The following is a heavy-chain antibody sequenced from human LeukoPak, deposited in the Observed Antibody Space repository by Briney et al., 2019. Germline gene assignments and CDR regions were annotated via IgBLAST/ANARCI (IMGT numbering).Heavy chain of an antibody. V-gene: IGHV3-30*02. CDR1: GFTFSSYG. Sequence: PGGSLRLSCAASGFTFSSYGMHWVRQAPGKGLEWVAFIRYDGSNKYYADSVKGRFTISRDNSKNTLYLQMNSLRAEDTAVYYCARADSLGWDYFDYWGQGTLVTVSS. CDR3: ARADSLGWDYFDY. D-gene: IGHD3-16*01. J-gene: IGHJ4*02. CDR2: IRYDGSNK.